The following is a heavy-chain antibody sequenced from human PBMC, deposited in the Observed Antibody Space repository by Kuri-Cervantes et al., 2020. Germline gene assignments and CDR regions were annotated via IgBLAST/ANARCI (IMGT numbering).Heavy chain of an antibody. CDR1: GFTFSSYA. V-gene: IGHV3-23*01. CDR3: ARASPYFDY. J-gene: IGHJ4*02. Sequence: LSLTCAASGFTFSSYAMSWVRQAPGKGLEWVSAISGSGGSTYYADSVKGRFTISRDNSKNTLYLQMNSLRAEDTAVYYCARASPYFDYWGQGTLVTVSS. CDR2: ISGSGGST.